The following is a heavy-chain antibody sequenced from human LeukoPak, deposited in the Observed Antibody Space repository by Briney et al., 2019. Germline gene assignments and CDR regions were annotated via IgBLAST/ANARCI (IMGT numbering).Heavy chain of an antibody. V-gene: IGHV3-21*01. CDR1: GFTFSSYS. CDR3: ARDGDSSTSEDYYYYYYMDV. CDR2: ISSSSSYI. Sequence: GGSLRLSCAASGFTFSSYSMNWVRQAPGKGLEWVSSISSSSSYIYYADSVKGRFTISRDNAKNSLYLQMNSLRAEDTAVYYCARDGDSSTSEDYYYYYYMDVWGKGTTVTVSS. J-gene: IGHJ6*03. D-gene: IGHD2-2*01.